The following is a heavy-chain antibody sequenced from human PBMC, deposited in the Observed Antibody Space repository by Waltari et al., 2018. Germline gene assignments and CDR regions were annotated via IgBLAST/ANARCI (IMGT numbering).Heavy chain of an antibody. D-gene: IGHD6-6*01. V-gene: IGHV3-7*01. J-gene: IGHJ3*02. CDR3: ARRGAARRAFDI. CDR1: GFTFSSYC. Sequence: EVQLVASGGGLVQPGGSLRLSCAASGFTFSSYCMCWVRQAPGKGLEWVANIKQDGSEKDYVDSVKGRFTIARDNAKNSLYLQMNSLRAEDTAVYYCARRGAARRAFDIWGQGTMGTVSS. CDR2: IKQDGSEK.